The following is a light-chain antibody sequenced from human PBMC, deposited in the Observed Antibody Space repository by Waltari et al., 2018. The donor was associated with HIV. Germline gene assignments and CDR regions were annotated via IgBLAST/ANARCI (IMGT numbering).Light chain of an antibody. CDR2: GAS. CDR3: QQYHNWPFT. J-gene: IGKJ3*01. V-gene: IGKV3-15*01. Sequence: EIVMTQSPATLSASPGERATLSCRASQNIKNNLAWYQQKPGKAPRLLIHGASTTDTGISARFSGSGSGTEFSLTIGSLQSEDFAVYYCQQYHNWPFTFGPGTRVEMK. CDR1: QNIKNN.